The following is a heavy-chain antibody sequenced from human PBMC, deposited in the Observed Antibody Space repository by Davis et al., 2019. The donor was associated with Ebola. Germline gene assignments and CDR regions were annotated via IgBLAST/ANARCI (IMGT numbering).Heavy chain of an antibody. V-gene: IGHV3-23*01. J-gene: IGHJ4*02. CDR3: ARARGAYDLLSHFGY. Sequence: GESLKISCVASGLTFSTYAMSWVRQAPGKGLEWVSGISGSGEATYHADSVKGRFTISRDNSKNTMYLQMNSLTAGDTAVYYCARARGAYDLLSHFGYWGQGTQVTVSS. CDR1: GLTFSTYA. CDR2: ISGSGEAT. D-gene: IGHD3-9*01.